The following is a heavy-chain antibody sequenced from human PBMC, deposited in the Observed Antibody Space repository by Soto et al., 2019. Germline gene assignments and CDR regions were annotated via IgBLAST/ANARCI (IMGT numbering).Heavy chain of an antibody. D-gene: IGHD2-2*01. J-gene: IGHJ6*02. V-gene: IGHV1-2*02. CDR3: ATRYCSSTSCYPYYYGMDV. CDR1: GYTFTGYY. CDR2: INPNSGGT. Sequence: GASVKVSCKASGYTFTGYYMHWVRQAPGQGLEWMGWINPNSGGTNYAQKFQGRVTMTRDTSISTAYMELSRLRSDDTAVYYCATRYCSSTSCYPYYYGMDVWGQGTTVTVS.